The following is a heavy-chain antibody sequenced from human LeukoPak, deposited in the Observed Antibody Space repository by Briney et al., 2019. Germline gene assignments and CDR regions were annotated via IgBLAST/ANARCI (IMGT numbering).Heavy chain of an antibody. CDR1: GFTFSSYG. V-gene: IGHV3-30*02. Sequence: GGSLRLSRAASGFTFSSYGMHWVRQAPGKGLEWVAFIRYDGSNKYYADSVKGRFTISRDNSKNTLYLQMNSLRADDTAVYYCASHSTATEWELLSWGQGTLVTVSS. D-gene: IGHD1-26*01. CDR3: ASHSTATEWELLS. J-gene: IGHJ4*02. CDR2: IRYDGSNK.